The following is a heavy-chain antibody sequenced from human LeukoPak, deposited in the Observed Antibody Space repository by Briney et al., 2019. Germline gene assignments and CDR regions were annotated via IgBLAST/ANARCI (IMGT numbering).Heavy chain of an antibody. J-gene: IGHJ6*02. CDR2: IYYSGST. CDR1: GGSISSSSYY. Sequence: PSETLSLTCTVSGGSISSSSYYWGWIRQPPGKGLEWIGSIYYSGSTYYNPSLKSRVTISVDTSKNQFSLKLSSVTAADTAVYYCARLLHPSSSWYHPNYYYGMDVWGQGTTVTVSS. V-gene: IGHV4-39*07. CDR3: ARLLHPSSSWYHPNYYYGMDV. D-gene: IGHD6-13*01.